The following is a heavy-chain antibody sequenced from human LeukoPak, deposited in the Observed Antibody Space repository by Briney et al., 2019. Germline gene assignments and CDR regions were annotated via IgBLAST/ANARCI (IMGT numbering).Heavy chain of an antibody. Sequence: GGSLRLSCAASGFTFDDYGMSWVRQAPGKGLEWVSGINWNGGSTGYADSVKGRFTISRDNAKNSLYMQMNSLRAEDTALYYCARDRGYYDSSGYFLKNYYYYMDVWGKETTVTVSS. CDR3: ARDRGYYDSSGYFLKNYYYYMDV. J-gene: IGHJ6*03. V-gene: IGHV3-20*04. CDR2: INWNGGST. D-gene: IGHD3-22*01. CDR1: GFTFDDYG.